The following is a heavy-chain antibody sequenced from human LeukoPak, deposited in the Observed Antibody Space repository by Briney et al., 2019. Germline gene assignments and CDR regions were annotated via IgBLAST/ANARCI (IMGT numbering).Heavy chain of an antibody. CDR3: ARDKPYFDY. Sequence: GRSLRLSCAASGFTFSSYAMHCVRQAPGKGLEWVAVISYDGSNKYYADSVKGRFTISRDNSKNTLYLQMNSLRAEDTAVYYCARDKPYFDYWGQGTLVTVSS. CDR1: GFTFSSYA. J-gene: IGHJ4*02. CDR2: ISYDGSNK. V-gene: IGHV3-30-3*01.